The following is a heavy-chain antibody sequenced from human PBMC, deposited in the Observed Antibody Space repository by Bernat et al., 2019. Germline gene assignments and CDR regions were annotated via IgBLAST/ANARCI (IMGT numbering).Heavy chain of an antibody. V-gene: IGHV3-23*01. CDR2: ITTSGGST. Sequence: EVQLLESGGGLVQPGGSLRLSCVVSGFTFSSYVMSWVRQAPGKGLEWVSVITTSGGSTYKDSVKGRFTISRDNAKNTLFLQMNSLRAEDTAVYYCGRDHPTGRLDYWGQGTLVTVSS. J-gene: IGHJ4*02. CDR3: GRDHPTGRLDY. CDR1: GFTFSSYV.